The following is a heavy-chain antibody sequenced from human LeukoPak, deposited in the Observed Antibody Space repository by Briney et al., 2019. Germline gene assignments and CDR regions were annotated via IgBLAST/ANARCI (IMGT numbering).Heavy chain of an antibody. CDR1: GGSISSSSYY. CDR2: IYYTGST. J-gene: IGHJ4*02. Sequence: SETLSLTCTVSGGSISSSSYYWGWIRQPPGKGLEWIGSIYYTGSTYYNPSLKSRVTLSVDTSKNQFSLKLSSVTAADTAVYYCASLSGSYAYWGQGTLVTVSS. V-gene: IGHV4-39*07. D-gene: IGHD1-26*01. CDR3: ASLSGSYAY.